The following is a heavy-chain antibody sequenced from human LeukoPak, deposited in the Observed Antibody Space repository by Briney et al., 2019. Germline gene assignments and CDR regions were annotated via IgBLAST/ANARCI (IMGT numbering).Heavy chain of an antibody. D-gene: IGHD3-22*01. J-gene: IGHJ4*02. Sequence: PSETLSLTCAVYGGSFSGYYWSWIRQPPGKGLEWIGEINHSGSTNYNPSLKSRVTISVDTSKNQFSLKLSSVTAADTAVYYCASPLAPGSGYDYWGQGTLVTVSS. V-gene: IGHV4-34*01. CDR3: ASPLAPGSGYDY. CDR2: INHSGST. CDR1: GGSFSGYY.